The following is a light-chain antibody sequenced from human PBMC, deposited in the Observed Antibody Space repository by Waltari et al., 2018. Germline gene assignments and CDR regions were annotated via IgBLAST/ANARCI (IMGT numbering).Light chain of an antibody. CDR2: KVS. CDR1: QSLVYSDGNTY. Sequence: DVVMTQSPLSLPVTVGQPASISCRSSQSLVYSDGNTYLNWFQQRPGQSPRRLIYKVSNRDSGVPDRFSGSGSGTDFTLTITSLDPEDFAVYYCQQRSNWWTFGQGTKVEIK. V-gene: IGKV2-30*01. CDR3: QQRSNWWT. J-gene: IGKJ1*01.